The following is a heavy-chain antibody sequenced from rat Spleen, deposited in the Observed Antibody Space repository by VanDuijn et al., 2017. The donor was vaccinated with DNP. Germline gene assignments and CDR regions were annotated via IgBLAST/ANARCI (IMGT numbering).Heavy chain of an antibody. V-gene: IGHV3-1*01. D-gene: IGHD1-7*01. CDR1: GYSITSNY. CDR3: ARWTRYFDY. J-gene: IGHJ2*01. Sequence: EVQLQESGPGLVKPSQSLSLTCSVTGYSITSNYWGWIRRFPGNKMEWIGHINYSGYTSYNPSLISRISISRDTSKNHFLLHLNSVTTEDTATYYCARWTRYFDYWGQGIMVTVSS. CDR2: INYSGYT.